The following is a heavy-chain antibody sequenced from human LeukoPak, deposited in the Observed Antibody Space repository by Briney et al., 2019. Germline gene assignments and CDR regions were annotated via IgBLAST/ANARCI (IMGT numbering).Heavy chain of an antibody. D-gene: IGHD3-22*01. CDR2: IYYSGST. J-gene: IGHJ4*02. CDR1: RGSISSGDYY. CDR3: ARLPYYDSSGYYSPFDY. Sequence: PSETLSLTCTVSRGSISSGDYYWSWIRQPPGKGLEWIGYIYYSGSTYYNPSLKSRVTISVDTSKNQFSLKLSSVTAADTAVYYCARLPYYDSSGYYSPFDYWGQGTLVTVSS. V-gene: IGHV4-30-4*01.